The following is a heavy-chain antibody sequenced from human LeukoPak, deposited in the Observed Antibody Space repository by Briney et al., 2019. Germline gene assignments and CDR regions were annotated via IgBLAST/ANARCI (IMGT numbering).Heavy chain of an antibody. CDR1: GFTFSSYT. V-gene: IGHV3-23*01. CDR3: AKEARDYGGLDY. D-gene: IGHD4-23*01. CDR2: ITTGDGNT. J-gene: IGHJ4*02. Sequence: GGSLRLSCTASGFTFSSYTMTWVRQAPGKGLKWVSTITTGDGNTYYVDSVKGRFTVSRDDSKNTLYLQMNSLRAEDTAVYYCAKEARDYGGLDYWGQGTLVTVPS.